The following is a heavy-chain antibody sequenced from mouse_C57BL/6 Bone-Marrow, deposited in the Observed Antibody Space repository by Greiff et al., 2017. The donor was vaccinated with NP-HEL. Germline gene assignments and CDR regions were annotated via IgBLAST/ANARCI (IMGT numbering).Heavy chain of an antibody. CDR3: ARNHYGSRRYFDY. D-gene: IGHD1-1*01. Sequence: VHLVESGAELARPGASVKLSCKASGYTFTSYGISWVKQRTGQGLEWIGEIYPRSGNTYYNEKFKGKATLTADKSSSTAYMELRSLTSEDSAVYFCARNHYGSRRYFDYWGQGTTLTVSS. CDR1: GYTFTSYG. J-gene: IGHJ2*01. V-gene: IGHV1-81*01. CDR2: IYPRSGNT.